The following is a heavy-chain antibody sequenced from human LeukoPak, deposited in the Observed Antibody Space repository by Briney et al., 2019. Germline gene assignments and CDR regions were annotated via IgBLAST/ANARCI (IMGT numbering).Heavy chain of an antibody. Sequence: PGGSLRLSCAASGFTFSSYAMHWVRQAPGKGLEWVAVISYDGSNKYYADSVKGRFTISRDNSKNTLYLQMNSLRAEDTAVYYCARVVDSGSYYYYYYGMDVWGQGTTVTVSS. CDR2: ISYDGSNK. CDR3: ARVVDSGSYYYYYYGMDV. V-gene: IGHV3-30-3*01. CDR1: GFTFSSYA. J-gene: IGHJ6*02. D-gene: IGHD1-26*01.